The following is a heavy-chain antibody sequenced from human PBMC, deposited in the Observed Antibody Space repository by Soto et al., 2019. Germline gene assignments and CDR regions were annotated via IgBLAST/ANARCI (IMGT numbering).Heavy chain of an antibody. J-gene: IGHJ4*02. Sequence: QVQLVXXXXEVKKPGSSVKVSCKASGGXXSXYAISWVRQAPXXGLEWMGGIIPIFGTANYAQKFQGRVTITADESTSTAYMELSSLRSEDTAVYYCARDYNSGWHDYWGQGTLVTVSS. CDR3: ARDYNSGWHDY. D-gene: IGHD6-19*01. CDR1: GGXXSXYA. V-gene: IGHV1-69*01. CDR2: IIPIFGTA.